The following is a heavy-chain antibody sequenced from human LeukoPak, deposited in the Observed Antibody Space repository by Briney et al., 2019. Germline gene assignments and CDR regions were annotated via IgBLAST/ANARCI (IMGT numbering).Heavy chain of an antibody. Sequence: PGGSLRLSCAASGFTFSSYGMHWVRQAPGKGLEWVAVISYDGSNKYYADSVKGRFTISRDNSKDTLYLQMDSLRAEDTAVYYCAKVGSSMSFYYYYGMDVWGQGTTVTVSS. D-gene: IGHD6-13*01. J-gene: IGHJ6*02. CDR3: AKVGSSMSFYYYYGMDV. CDR2: ISYDGSNK. CDR1: GFTFSSYG. V-gene: IGHV3-30*18.